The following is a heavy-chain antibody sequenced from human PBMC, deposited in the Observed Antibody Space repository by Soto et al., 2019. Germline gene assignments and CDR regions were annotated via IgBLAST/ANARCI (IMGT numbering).Heavy chain of an antibody. J-gene: IGHJ4*02. CDR3: ARRNYGEEGYFFDF. CDR1: GGSITGYY. CDR2: IYDSGTT. D-gene: IGHD4-17*01. V-gene: IGHV4-59*08. Sequence: QVQLRESGPGLVRPSETLSLTCTVSGGSITGYYWSWIRQPPGQGLEWIGYIYDSGTTTYNAALKSRFTISADTSKNQFSLNLRSVTAADTAVYYCARRNYGEEGYFFDFWGQGLLVTVSS.